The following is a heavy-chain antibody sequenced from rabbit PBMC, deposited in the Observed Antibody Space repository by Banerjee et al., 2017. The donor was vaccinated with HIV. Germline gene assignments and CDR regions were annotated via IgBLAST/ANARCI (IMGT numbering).Heavy chain of an antibody. D-gene: IGHD2-1*01. CDR1: GFSFSSGYD. Sequence: QSLEESGGDLVKPGASLTLTCTASGFSFSSGYDMCWVRQAPGKGLEWIASIYAGDGITYYASWAKGRFTISKTSSTTVTLQMTSLTAADTATYFCARNSHDWGDFNLWGPGTLVTVS. CDR2: IYAGDGIT. J-gene: IGHJ4*01. V-gene: IGHV1S40*01. CDR3: ARNSHDWGDFNL.